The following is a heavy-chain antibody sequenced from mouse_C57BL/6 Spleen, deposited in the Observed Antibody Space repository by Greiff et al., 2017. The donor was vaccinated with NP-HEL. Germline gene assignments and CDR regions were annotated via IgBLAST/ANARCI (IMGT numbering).Heavy chain of an antibody. J-gene: IGHJ4*01. V-gene: IGHV1-80*01. CDR2: IYPGDGDT. Sequence: QVQLKESGAELVKPGASVKISCKASGYAFSSYWMNWVKQRPGKGLEWIGQIYPGDGDTNYNGKFKGKATLTADKSSSTAYMQLSSLTSEDSAVYFCGRDYDGYYEYAMGYWGQGTSVTVSS. CDR3: GRDYDGYYEYAMGY. D-gene: IGHD2-3*01. CDR1: GYAFSSYW.